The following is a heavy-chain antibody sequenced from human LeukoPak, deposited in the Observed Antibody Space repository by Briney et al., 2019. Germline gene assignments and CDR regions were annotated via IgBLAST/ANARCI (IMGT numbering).Heavy chain of an antibody. Sequence: GGSLRLSCAASGFTFSSSAMSWVRQAPGKGLEWVSAISNNGGYTYYADSVQGRFTISRDNSKSTLCLQMNSLRAEDTAVYYCAKGGKWDVTPFDYWGQGTLVTVSS. CDR1: GFTFSSSA. CDR2: ISNNGGYT. J-gene: IGHJ4*02. D-gene: IGHD1-26*01. V-gene: IGHV3-23*01. CDR3: AKGGKWDVTPFDY.